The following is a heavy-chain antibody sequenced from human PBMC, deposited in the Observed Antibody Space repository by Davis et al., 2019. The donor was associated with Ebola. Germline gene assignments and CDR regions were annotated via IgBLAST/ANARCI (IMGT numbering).Heavy chain of an antibody. CDR2: IIPILGIA. V-gene: IGHV1-69*04. D-gene: IGHD3-3*01. J-gene: IGHJ6*02. CDR1: GGTFSSYT. CDR3: ARDGVVIRYYYYGMDV. Sequence: AASVKVSCKASGGTFSSYTISWVRQAPGQGLEWMGRIIPILGIANYAQKFQGRVTITADKSTSTAYMELSSLRSEDTAVYYCARDGVVIRYYYYGMDVWGQGTTVTVSS.